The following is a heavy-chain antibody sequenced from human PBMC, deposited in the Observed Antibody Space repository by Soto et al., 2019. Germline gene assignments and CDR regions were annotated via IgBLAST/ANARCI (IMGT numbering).Heavy chain of an antibody. D-gene: IGHD6-13*01. CDR2: IYYSGST. Sequence: SETLSLTCTVSGGSVSSGSYYWSWIRQPPGKGMERIGYIYYSGSTNYNPSLKSRVTISVDTSKNQFSLKLSSVTAADTAVYYCARGAQQLAVYFQHWGHGTLVTVSS. CDR1: GGSVSSGSYY. V-gene: IGHV4-61*01. CDR3: ARGAQQLAVYFQH. J-gene: IGHJ1*01.